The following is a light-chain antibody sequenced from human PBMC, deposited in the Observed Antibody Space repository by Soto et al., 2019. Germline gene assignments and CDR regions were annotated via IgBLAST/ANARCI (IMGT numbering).Light chain of an antibody. CDR2: DVS. Sequence: QSALTQPASVSGSPGQAITISCTGTSSDVGGYNYVSWYQQHPGKAPKLMIYDVSNRPSGVSNRFSGSKSGNTASLTISGLQAEDEADYYCSSYTSRSTLSVFGGGTKLTV. J-gene: IGLJ2*01. V-gene: IGLV2-14*01. CDR1: SSDVGGYNY. CDR3: SSYTSRSTLSV.